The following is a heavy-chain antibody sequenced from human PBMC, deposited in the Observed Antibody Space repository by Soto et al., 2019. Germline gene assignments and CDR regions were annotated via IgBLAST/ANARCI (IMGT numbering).Heavy chain of an antibody. D-gene: IGHD3-10*01. V-gene: IGHV3-13*01. CDR1: GFTFSSYD. J-gene: IGHJ5*02. CDR3: ARGMYYGSGSYYPTNWSDP. Sequence: GGSLRLSCAASGFTFSSYDMHWVRQATGKGLEWVSAIGTAGDTYYPGSVKGRFTISRENAKNSLYLQMNSLRAEDTAVYYCARGMYYGSGSYYPTNWSDPWGQGTLVTVSS. CDR2: IGTAGDT.